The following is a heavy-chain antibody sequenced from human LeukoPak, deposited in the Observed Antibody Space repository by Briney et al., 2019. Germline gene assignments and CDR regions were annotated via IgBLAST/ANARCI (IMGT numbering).Heavy chain of an antibody. D-gene: IGHD7-27*01. J-gene: IGHJ2*01. CDR2: ISPNSGGT. V-gene: IGHV1-2*02. CDR1: GYTFTAYY. CDR3: AIQPWGSGNNWYFDL. Sequence: GASAKVSCKASGYTFTAYYIHWVRQAPGQGLEWMGWISPNSGGTDYAQKFQGRVTMTRDTSISTAYVELSSLTSEDTAVYYCAIQPWGSGNNWYFDLWGRGTLVTVSS.